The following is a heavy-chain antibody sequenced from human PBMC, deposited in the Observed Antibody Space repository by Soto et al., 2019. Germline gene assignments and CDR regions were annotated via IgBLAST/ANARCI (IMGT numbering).Heavy chain of an antibody. CDR3: AKWNGYGDH. D-gene: IGHD1-1*01. CDR1: GFSLSTYG. Sequence: EVQLLESGGGLVQPGGSLRLSCTASGFSLSTYGVTWVRQAPGKGLEWVPGVSGGSGTTHYADSVKGRFTITTDNSENTAYLQMNSLRVEDTAVYYCAKWNGYGDHWGQGTLVTVS. CDR2: VSGGSGTT. V-gene: IGHV3-23*01. J-gene: IGHJ4*02.